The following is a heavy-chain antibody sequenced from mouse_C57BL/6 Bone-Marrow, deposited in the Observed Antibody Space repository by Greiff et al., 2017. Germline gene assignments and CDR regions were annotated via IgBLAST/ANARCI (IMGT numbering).Heavy chain of an antibody. CDR2: IDPEDGDT. CDR1: GFNIKDSY. CDR3: TTFITTVVAIYWYFDV. V-gene: IGHV14-1*01. D-gene: IGHD1-1*01. Sequence: VQLKESGAELVRPGASVKLSCTASGFNIKDSYMHWVKQRPEQGLEWIGRIDPEDGDTEYAPKFQGKATMTADTSSNTAYLQLSSLKSEDTAVYYCTTFITTVVAIYWYFDVWGTGTTVTVSS. J-gene: IGHJ1*03.